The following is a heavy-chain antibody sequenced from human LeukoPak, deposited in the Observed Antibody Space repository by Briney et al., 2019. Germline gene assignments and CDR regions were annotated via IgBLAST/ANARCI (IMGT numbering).Heavy chain of an antibody. CDR3: VRDTRLGDYDAFDI. V-gene: IGHV4-59*01. D-gene: IGHD4-17*01. CDR1: GGSISSYY. CDR2: IYYSGST. J-gene: IGHJ3*02. Sequence: SETLSLTCAVSGGSISSYYWSWIRQPPGKGLEWIGYIYYSGSTNYNPSLKSRVTISVDTSKNQFSLKLSSVTAADTAVYYCVRDTRLGDYDAFDIWGQGTMVTVSS.